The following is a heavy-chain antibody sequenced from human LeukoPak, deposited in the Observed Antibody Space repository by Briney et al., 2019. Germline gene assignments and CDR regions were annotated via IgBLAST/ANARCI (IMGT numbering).Heavy chain of an antibody. Sequence: PGGSLRLSCAASGFTFSSYSMNWVRQAPGKGLEWVSSISSGSSYIYYADSVKGRFTISRDNAKNSLYLQINSLRAEDTAVYYCARDGPKYCSNGVCYAPVDPWGQGTLVTVSS. CDR3: ARDGPKYCSNGVCYAPVDP. CDR2: ISSGSSYI. D-gene: IGHD2-8*01. J-gene: IGHJ5*02. CDR1: GFTFSSYS. V-gene: IGHV3-21*01.